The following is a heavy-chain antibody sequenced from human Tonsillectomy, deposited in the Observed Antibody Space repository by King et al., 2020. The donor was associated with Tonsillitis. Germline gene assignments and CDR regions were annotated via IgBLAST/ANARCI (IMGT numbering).Heavy chain of an antibody. J-gene: IGHJ5*02. Sequence: VQLQQWGAGLLKPSETLSLTCAVYGGSFSGYYWSWIRQPPGKGLEWIGEINHSGSTNYNPSLKSRVTISVDTSKNQFSLKLSSVTAADTAVYYCARPEAGQNWFDPWGQGTLVTVSS. CDR1: GGSFSGYY. CDR2: INHSGST. CDR3: ARPEAGQNWFDP. V-gene: IGHV4-34*01.